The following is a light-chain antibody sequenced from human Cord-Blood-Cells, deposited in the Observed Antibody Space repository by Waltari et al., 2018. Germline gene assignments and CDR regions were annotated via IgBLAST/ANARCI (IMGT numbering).Light chain of an antibody. CDR1: SRDAGGYNY. V-gene: IGLV2-14*01. CDR3: SSYTSSSWV. Sequence: QSALTQPASVSGSPGQSITISCTGTSRDAGGYNYVSWYQQHPGKAPKLMIYDVSNRPSGVSNRFSGSKSGNTASLTISGLQAEDEADYYCSSYTSSSWVFGGGTKLTVL. CDR2: DVS. J-gene: IGLJ3*02.